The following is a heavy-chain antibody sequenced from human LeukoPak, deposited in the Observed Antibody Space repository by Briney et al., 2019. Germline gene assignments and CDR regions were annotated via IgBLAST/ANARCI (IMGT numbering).Heavy chain of an antibody. CDR3: AREMATILANVY. D-gene: IGHD5-24*01. Sequence: PPGGSLRLSCASAGFTFSSYAMRWGRQAPGEGVEGVSAIIGSGGSTYYADSVKGRLTISRDNSKNTLSLKKNSVSPADAAVYLRAREMATILANVYWGRGALVTVPS. CDR1: GFTFSSYA. V-gene: IGHV3-23*01. J-gene: IGHJ4*02. CDR2: IIGSGGST.